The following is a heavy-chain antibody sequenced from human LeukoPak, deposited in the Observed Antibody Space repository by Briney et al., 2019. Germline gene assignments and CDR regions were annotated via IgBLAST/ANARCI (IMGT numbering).Heavy chain of an antibody. J-gene: IGHJ4*02. CDR2: INHSGST. CDR3: ASGDDYSNYYFNY. V-gene: IGHV4-34*01. CDR1: GGSFNGYY. D-gene: IGHD4-11*01. Sequence: SETLSLTCAVYGGSFNGYYWSWIRQPPGKGLEWIGEINHSGSTNYNPSLKSRVTISVDTSKNQFSLKLSSVTAADTAVYYCASGDDYSNYYFNYWGQGTLVTVSS.